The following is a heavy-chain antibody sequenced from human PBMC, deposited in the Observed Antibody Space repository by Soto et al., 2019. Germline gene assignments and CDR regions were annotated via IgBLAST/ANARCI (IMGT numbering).Heavy chain of an antibody. Sequence: GESLKISCKGSGYSFTSYWISWVRQMPGKGLEWMGRIDPSDSYTNYSPSFQGHVTISADKSISTAYLQWSSLKASDTAMYYCARLMEPSGYAPQRGFDIWGQGTLVTASS. V-gene: IGHV5-10-1*01. J-gene: IGHJ3*02. CDR2: IDPSDSYT. CDR1: GYSFTSYW. D-gene: IGHD3-22*01. CDR3: ARLMEPSGYAPQRGFDI.